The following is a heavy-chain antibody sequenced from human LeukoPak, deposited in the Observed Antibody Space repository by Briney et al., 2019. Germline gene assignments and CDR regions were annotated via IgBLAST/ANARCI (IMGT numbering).Heavy chain of an antibody. CDR2: ISGYNGNT. Sequence: ASVEVSCKASGYTFTSYGISWVRPAPGQGLEWMGWISGYNGNTIYAQKFQGRVTMTTDTSTRAAQMELRSLSSDDTAVYYCARVGGCSGNGCYSGVYHYYYMDVWGKGTTVTVSS. J-gene: IGHJ6*03. D-gene: IGHD2-15*01. CDR1: GYTFTSYG. V-gene: IGHV1-18*01. CDR3: ARVGGCSGNGCYSGVYHYYYMDV.